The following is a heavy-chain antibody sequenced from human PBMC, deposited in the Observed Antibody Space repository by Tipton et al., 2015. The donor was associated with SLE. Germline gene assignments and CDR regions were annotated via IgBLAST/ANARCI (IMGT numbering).Heavy chain of an antibody. D-gene: IGHD5-12*01. CDR1: GGSISSYY. J-gene: IGHJ4*02. Sequence: LRLSCTVSGGSISSYYWSWIRQPAGGGLEWIGRIYTNENTDYNPSLKSRVTMSVDTSKNHFSLRLSSVTAADTATYYCARAGEYGDYEATDYWGQGTLVTVSS. CDR2: IYTNENT. V-gene: IGHV4-4*07. CDR3: ARAGEYGDYEATDY.